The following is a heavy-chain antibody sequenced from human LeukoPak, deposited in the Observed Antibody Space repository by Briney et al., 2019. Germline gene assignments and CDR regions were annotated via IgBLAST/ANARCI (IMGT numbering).Heavy chain of an antibody. D-gene: IGHD6-13*01. CDR3: AKVETAAAATLRGFDY. J-gene: IGHJ4*02. CDR1: GLTFSSYW. Sequence: GGSLRLSCAASGLTFSSYWMSWVRQAPGKGLKWVSSIGGSGGSTYYADSVKGRFTISRDNSKNTLYLQMNSLRAEDTAVYYCAKVETAAAATLRGFDYWGQGTLVTVSS. CDR2: IGGSGGST. V-gene: IGHV3-23*01.